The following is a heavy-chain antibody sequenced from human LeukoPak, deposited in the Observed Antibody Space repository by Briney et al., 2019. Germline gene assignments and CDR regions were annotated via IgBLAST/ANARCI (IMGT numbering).Heavy chain of an antibody. J-gene: IGHJ4*02. CDR2: ISSSSSYI. CDR1: GFTFSSYS. Sequence: GGSLRLSCAASGFTFSSYSMNWVRQAPGKGLEWVSSISSSSSYIYYADSVKGRFTISRDNAKNSLYLQMNSLRAEDTAVYYCAKAGPTTVVTRNYFDYWGQGTLVTVSS. D-gene: IGHD4-23*01. V-gene: IGHV3-21*04. CDR3: AKAGPTTVVTRNYFDY.